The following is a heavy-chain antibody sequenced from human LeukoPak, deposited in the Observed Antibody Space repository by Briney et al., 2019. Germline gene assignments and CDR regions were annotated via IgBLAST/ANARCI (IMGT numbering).Heavy chain of an antibody. CDR3: ATHRAYDGRVDY. V-gene: IGHV4-59*08. D-gene: IGHD5-12*01. J-gene: IGHJ4*02. CDR1: GGSISSYY. CDR2: IYYSGSS. Sequence: SETLSLTCTVPGGSISSYYWSWIRHPPGKGLGWIGYIYYSGSSNYNPSLKSRVTISVDTSKDQFSQKLSSVTAADSAVYYCATHRAYDGRVDYWGQGTLVTVS.